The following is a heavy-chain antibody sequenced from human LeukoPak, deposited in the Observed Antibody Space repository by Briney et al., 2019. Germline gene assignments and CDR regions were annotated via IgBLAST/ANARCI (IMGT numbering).Heavy chain of an antibody. V-gene: IGHV1-2*02. CDR1: GYTFTGYY. J-gene: IGHJ4*02. CDR3: ARGPSYYDSSGYYHTPYYFDY. CDR2: INPNSGGT. D-gene: IGHD3-22*01. Sequence: GASVKVSCKASGYTFTGYYMHWVRQAPGQGLEWMGWINPNSGGTNYAQKFQGRVTMTRDTSISTAYMELSRLRSDDTAVYYCARGPSYYDSSGYYHTPYYFDYWGQGTPVTVSS.